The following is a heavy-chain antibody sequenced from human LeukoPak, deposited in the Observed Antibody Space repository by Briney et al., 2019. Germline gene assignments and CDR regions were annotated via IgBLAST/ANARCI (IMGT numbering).Heavy chain of an antibody. CDR2: ISDSSSSI. Sequence: SGGSLRLSCAASGFTFSSYNMNWVRQAPGKGLEWVSYISDSSSSIYYADSVKGRFTISRDNAKNSLHLQLDSLRDEDTALYYCAIDAWELPVDAFDIWGQGTMVTVSS. J-gene: IGHJ3*02. V-gene: IGHV3-48*02. CDR3: AIDAWELPVDAFDI. CDR1: GFTFSSYN. D-gene: IGHD1-26*01.